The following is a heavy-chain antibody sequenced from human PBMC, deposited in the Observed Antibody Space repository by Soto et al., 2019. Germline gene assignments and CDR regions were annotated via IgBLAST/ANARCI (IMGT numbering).Heavy chain of an antibody. CDR1: GFTLRNYA. Sequence: QVELVESGGGVVQSGRSLRLSCAASGFTLRNYAMYWVREAPGKGLEWVAVISYDGSNKYYADSVKGRFTISRDNSKNTSYLQTNSLGAENTAVYYGAKDICSSSSCYYNYGMDVWGQGTSVTVSS. D-gene: IGHD2-2*01. CDR2: ISYDGSNK. J-gene: IGHJ6*02. CDR3: AKDICSSSSCYYNYGMDV. V-gene: IGHV3-30*18.